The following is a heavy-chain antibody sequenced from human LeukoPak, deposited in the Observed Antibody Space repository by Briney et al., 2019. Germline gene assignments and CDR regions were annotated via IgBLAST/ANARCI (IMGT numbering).Heavy chain of an antibody. J-gene: IGHJ4*02. CDR3: ARHYGYSYGPDY. V-gene: IGHV4-59*08. CDR1: GGSISTYY. Sequence: PSETLSLTCTVSGGSISTYYWSWIRQAPGKGLEWIGYVYYSGSTSYNPSLKSRVIISVDTSKNEFSLNVSSVTAADTAVYYCARHYGYSYGPDYWGQGTLVTVSS. D-gene: IGHD5-18*01. CDR2: VYYSGST.